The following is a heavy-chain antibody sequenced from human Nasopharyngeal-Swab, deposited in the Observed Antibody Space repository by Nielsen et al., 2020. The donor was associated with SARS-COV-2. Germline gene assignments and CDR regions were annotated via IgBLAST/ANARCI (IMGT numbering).Heavy chain of an antibody. J-gene: IGHJ6*03. D-gene: IGHD3-3*01. Sequence: GGSLRLSCAASGFTFSSYSMNWVRQAPGKGLEWVSSISSSSYIYYADSVKGRFTISRDNAKNSLYLQMNSLRAEDTAVYYCASLRYYDFWSGYYPKDYYYYMDVWGKGTTVTVSS. V-gene: IGHV3-21*01. CDR3: ASLRYYDFWSGYYPKDYYYYMDV. CDR2: ISSSSYI. CDR1: GFTFSSYS.